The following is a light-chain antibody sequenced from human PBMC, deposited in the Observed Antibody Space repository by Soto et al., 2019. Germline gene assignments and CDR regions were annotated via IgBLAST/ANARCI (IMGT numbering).Light chain of an antibody. Sequence: EIVMTQSPVTLSVSPGERATLSFRASQFVSSNLAWYQQKPGQAPRLLIYGASTRATGIPARFSGSGSATEFTLTISNLQSEDFAVYYCQQYGSSPITFGQGTRLEIK. CDR1: QFVSSN. V-gene: IGKV3D-15*02. J-gene: IGKJ5*01. CDR3: QQYGSSPIT. CDR2: GAS.